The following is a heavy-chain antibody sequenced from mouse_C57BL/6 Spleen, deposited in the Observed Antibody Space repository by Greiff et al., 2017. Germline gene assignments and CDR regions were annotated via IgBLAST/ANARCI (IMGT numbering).Heavy chain of an antibody. CDR1: GFTFSSYG. Sequence: EVMLVESGGDLVKPGGSLKLSCAASGFTFSSYGMSWVRQTPDKRLEWVATISSGGSYTYYPDSVKGRFTISRDNAKNTLYLQMSSLKSEDTAMYYCARHRIYDYIYAMDYWGQGTSVTVSS. J-gene: IGHJ4*01. CDR2: ISSGGSYT. V-gene: IGHV5-6*01. D-gene: IGHD2-4*01. CDR3: ARHRIYDYIYAMDY.